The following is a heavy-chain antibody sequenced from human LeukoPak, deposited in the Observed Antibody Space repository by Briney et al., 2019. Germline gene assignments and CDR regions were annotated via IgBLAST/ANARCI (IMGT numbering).Heavy chain of an antibody. CDR1: GGSFSGYH. CDR2: INHSGST. CDR3: ARSRGDSSGYYYFDY. D-gene: IGHD3-22*01. J-gene: IGHJ4*02. V-gene: IGHV4-34*01. Sequence: SETLSLTCAVYGGSFSGYHWSWIRQPPGKGLEWIGEINHSGSTNYNPSLKSRVTISVDTSKNQFSLTLSSVTAADTAVYYCARSRGDSSGYYYFDYWGQGTLVTVSS.